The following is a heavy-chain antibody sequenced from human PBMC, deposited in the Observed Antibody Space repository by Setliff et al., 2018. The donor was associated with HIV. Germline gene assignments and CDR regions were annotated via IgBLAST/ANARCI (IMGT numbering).Heavy chain of an antibody. V-gene: IGHV3-23*01. CDR2: ITGSGEST. J-gene: IGHJ3*02. Sequence: GGSLRLSCAASGSTFRSYAMNWVRQAPGKGLEWVSVITGSGESTYYADSVKGRFTISRDNSKNTLYLQMNSLRAEDTAVYYCARSETSYCSGGSCPPGAFDIWGQGTMVTVSS. D-gene: IGHD2-15*01. CDR1: GSTFRSYA. CDR3: ARSETSYCSGGSCPPGAFDI.